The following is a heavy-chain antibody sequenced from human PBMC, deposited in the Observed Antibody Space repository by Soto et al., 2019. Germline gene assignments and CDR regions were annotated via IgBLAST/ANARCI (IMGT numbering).Heavy chain of an antibody. D-gene: IGHD2-15*01. CDR3: TRKGLSIN. Sequence: EVHLVESGGDLVQPGGSLRLSCAASGFTFSTYWMAWVRQAPGKGLEWVANINEDESKKYYLDSVKGRFTISRDNAKNSVFLQMNSLRVEDTAVYYCTRKGLSINWGQGTLVTVST. CDR1: GFTFSTYW. J-gene: IGHJ4*02. CDR2: INEDESKK. V-gene: IGHV3-7*01.